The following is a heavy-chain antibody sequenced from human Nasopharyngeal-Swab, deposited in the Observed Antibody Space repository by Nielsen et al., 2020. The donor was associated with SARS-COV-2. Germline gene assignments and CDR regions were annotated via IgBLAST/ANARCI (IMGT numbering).Heavy chain of an antibody. CDR2: IYTSGST. D-gene: IGHD3-10*01. Sequence: SETLSLTCTVSGGSISSYYWSWIRQPAGKGLEWIGRIYTSGSTNYYPSLKSRVTMSVDTSKNQFSLKLSSVTAADTAVYYCARVITMVRGVIIRHYGMDVWGQGTTVTVSS. CDR3: ARVITMVRGVIIRHYGMDV. CDR1: GGSISSYY. V-gene: IGHV4-4*07. J-gene: IGHJ6*02.